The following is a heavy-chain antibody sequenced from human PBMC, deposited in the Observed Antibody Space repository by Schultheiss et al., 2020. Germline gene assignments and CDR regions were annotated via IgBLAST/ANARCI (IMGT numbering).Heavy chain of an antibody. J-gene: IGHJ4*02. D-gene: IGHD2-8*02. V-gene: IGHV3-21*01. CDR2: ISSSSSYI. CDR1: GFTFDDYA. CDR3: ARGGGGVALDY. Sequence: GGSLRLSCAASGFTFDDYAMHWVRQAPGKGLEWVSSISSSSSYIYYADSVKGRFTISRDNAKHSVYLQMNGLRAEDTAVYYCARGGGGVALDYWGQGTLVTVSS.